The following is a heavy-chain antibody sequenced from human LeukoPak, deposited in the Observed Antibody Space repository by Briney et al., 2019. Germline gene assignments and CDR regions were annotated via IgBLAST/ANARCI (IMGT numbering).Heavy chain of an antibody. CDR1: GGSISSYY. CDR2: IYYSGRT. V-gene: IGHV4-59*08. Sequence: SEALSLTRTVSGGSISSYYWSWIRQPPGKGLEWIGYIYYSGRTNYNPSLKRRVTISVDTSKNQFSLKLNSVTAADTAVYYCARGYCSGGTCYGYFDLWGRGTLVTVSS. D-gene: IGHD2-15*01. CDR3: ARGYCSGGTCYGYFDL. J-gene: IGHJ2*01.